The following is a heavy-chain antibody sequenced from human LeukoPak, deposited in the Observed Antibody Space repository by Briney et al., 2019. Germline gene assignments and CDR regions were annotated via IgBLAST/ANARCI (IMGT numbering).Heavy chain of an antibody. CDR2: INPNSGGT. V-gene: IGHV1-2*02. J-gene: IGHJ4*02. Sequence: GASVKVSCKASGYTFSGNYMHWVRQAPGQGLEWMGWINPNSGGTNYAQMFQGRVTMTRDTSISTAYMELSRLRSDDTAVYYCARAEAYYYGSGSYYWFDYWGQGTLVTVSS. CDR1: GYTFSGNY. D-gene: IGHD3-10*01. CDR3: ARAEAYYYGSGSYYWFDY.